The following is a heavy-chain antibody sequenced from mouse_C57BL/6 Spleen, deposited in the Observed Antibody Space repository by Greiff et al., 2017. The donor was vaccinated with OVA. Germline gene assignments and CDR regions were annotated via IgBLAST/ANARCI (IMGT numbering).Heavy chain of an antibody. D-gene: IGHD1-1*02. CDR3: ATYGYDAMDY. J-gene: IGHJ4*01. V-gene: IGHV1-26*01. CDR1: GYTFTDYY. CDR2: INPNNGGT. Sequence: VQLQQSGPELVKPGASVKISCKASGYTFTDYYMNWVKQSHGKSLEWIGDINPNNGGTSYNQKFKGKATLTVDKSSSTAYMELRSLTSEDSAVYYCATYGYDAMDYWGQGTSVTVSS.